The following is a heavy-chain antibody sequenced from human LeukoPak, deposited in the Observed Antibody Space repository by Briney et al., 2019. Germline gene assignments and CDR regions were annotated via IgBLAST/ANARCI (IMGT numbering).Heavy chain of an antibody. CDR1: AFTFTAYW. J-gene: IGHJ5*02. CDR2: INSDGTTT. CDR3: AVSNGGYGP. V-gene: IGHV3-74*01. D-gene: IGHD5-12*01. Sequence: PGGSLRLSCGSTAFTFTAYWMHWGRQAPRQGLLWVARINSDGTTTNYADSVKGRFTISRDNAKNTLFLQMNSLRAEDTAVYFCAVSNGGYGPWGQGALVTVST.